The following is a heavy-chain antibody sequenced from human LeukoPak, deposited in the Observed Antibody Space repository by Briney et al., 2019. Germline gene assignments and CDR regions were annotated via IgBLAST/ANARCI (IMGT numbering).Heavy chain of an antibody. CDR2: ISGSGSST. CDR3: ARETPTDYGHYQPFDY. J-gene: IGHJ4*02. D-gene: IGHD4-17*01. CDR1: GFTFSSYA. V-gene: IGHV3-23*01. Sequence: HPGGSLRLSCAASGFTFSSYAMSWVRQAPGRGLEWVSAISGSGSSTYYADSVKGRFTISRDNSKNTTYLQMKSLRAEDMAVYYCARETPTDYGHYQPFDYWGQGTLVTVSS.